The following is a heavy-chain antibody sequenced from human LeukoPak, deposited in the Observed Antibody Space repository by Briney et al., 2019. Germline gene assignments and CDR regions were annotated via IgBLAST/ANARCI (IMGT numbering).Heavy chain of an antibody. CDR2: IYHSGST. J-gene: IGHJ4*02. CDR3: AREGYSYGPENYFDY. D-gene: IGHD5-18*01. Sequence: PSQTPSLTCTVSGGSISSGGYYWSWIRQPPGKGLEWIGYIYHSGSTYYNPSLKSRVTISVDTSKNQFSLKLSSVTAADTAVYYCAREGYSYGPENYFDYWGQGTLVTVSS. V-gene: IGHV4-30-2*01. CDR1: GGSISSGGYY.